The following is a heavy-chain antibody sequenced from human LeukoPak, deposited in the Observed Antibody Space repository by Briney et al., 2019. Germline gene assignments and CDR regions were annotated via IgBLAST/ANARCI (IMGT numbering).Heavy chain of an antibody. CDR2: INHSGST. Sequence: PSETLSLTCAVYGGSFSDYSWSWIRQPPGKGLEWIGEINHSGSTNYNPSLKSRVTISVDKSRVTISVDTSKNQFSLKLTSVTAADTAVYYCARQAGVGLFILPGGRGTLVTVSS. CDR1: GGSFSDYS. J-gene: IGHJ4*02. V-gene: IGHV4-34*01. CDR3: ARQAGVGLFILP. D-gene: IGHD3-3*01.